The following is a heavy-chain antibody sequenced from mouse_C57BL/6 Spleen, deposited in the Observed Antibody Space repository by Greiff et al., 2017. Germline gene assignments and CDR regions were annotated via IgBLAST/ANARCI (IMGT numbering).Heavy chain of an antibody. V-gene: IGHV2-2*01. CDR1: GFSLTSYG. CDR2: IWSGGST. Sequence: QVQLKESGPGLVQPSQSLSITCTVSGFSLTSYGVHWVRQSPGKGLEWLGVIWSGGSTDYNAAFISRLSISKDNSKSQVFFKMNSLQADDTAIYYCARNWGLTVSYYAMDYWGQGTSVTVSS. J-gene: IGHJ4*01. CDR3: ARNWGLTVSYYAMDY. D-gene: IGHD4-1*01.